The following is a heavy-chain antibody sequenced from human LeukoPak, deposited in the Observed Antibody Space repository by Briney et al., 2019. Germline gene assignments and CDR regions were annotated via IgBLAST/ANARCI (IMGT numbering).Heavy chain of an antibody. Sequence: GASVKVSCMASGYTFTGYYMHWVRQAPGQGLEWMGWINPNSGGTNYAQKFQGRVTMTRDTSISTAYMELSRLRSDDTAVYYCARGGIAARQAFDIWGQGTMVTVSS. V-gene: IGHV1-2*02. J-gene: IGHJ3*02. CDR3: ARGGIAARQAFDI. CDR1: GYTFTGYY. D-gene: IGHD6-6*01. CDR2: INPNSGGT.